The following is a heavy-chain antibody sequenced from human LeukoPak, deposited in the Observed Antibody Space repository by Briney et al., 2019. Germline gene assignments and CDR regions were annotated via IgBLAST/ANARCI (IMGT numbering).Heavy chain of an antibody. V-gene: IGHV3-33*01. J-gene: IGHJ3*02. CDR3: ALGVRGFDAFDI. Sequence: PGRSLRLSCAASGFTFSSYGMHWVRQAPGKGLEWVAVIWYDGSNKYYADFVKGRFTISRDNSKNTLYLQMNSLRAEDTAVYYCALGVRGFDAFDIWGQGTMVTVSS. CDR1: GFTFSSYG. D-gene: IGHD3-10*01. CDR2: IWYDGSNK.